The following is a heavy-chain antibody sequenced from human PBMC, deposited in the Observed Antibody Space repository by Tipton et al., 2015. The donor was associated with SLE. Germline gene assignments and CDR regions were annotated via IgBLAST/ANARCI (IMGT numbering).Heavy chain of an antibody. D-gene: IGHD6-19*01. CDR1: GYTFTGYY. CDR3: AKAVAGLDN. CDR2: INPNTGAT. J-gene: IGHJ4*02. V-gene: IGHV1-2*02. Sequence: QLVQSGAEVKKPGASVKVSCKASGYTFTGYYMHWVRQAPGQGLEWMGWINPNTGATTYAQMFQGRVTMTRDTSISTAYMELSRLTSDDTAVYYCAKAVAGLDNWGQGTLVTVSP.